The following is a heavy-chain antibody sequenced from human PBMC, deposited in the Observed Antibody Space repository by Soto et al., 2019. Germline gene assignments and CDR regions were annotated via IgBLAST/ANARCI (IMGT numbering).Heavy chain of an antibody. Sequence: PSETLSLTCTVSGGSIGSYYWSWIRQPPGKGLEWIGYIYYSGSTNYNPSLKSRVTISVDTSKNQFSLKLSSVTAADTAVYYCARTPLPYYYDSSGYHPPAYGMDVWGQGTTVTVSS. CDR1: GGSIGSYY. J-gene: IGHJ6*02. V-gene: IGHV4-59*01. CDR2: IYYSGST. CDR3: ARTPLPYYYDSSGYHPPAYGMDV. D-gene: IGHD3-22*01.